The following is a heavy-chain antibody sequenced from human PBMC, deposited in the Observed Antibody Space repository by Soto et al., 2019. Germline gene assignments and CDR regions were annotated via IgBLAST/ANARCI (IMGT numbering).Heavy chain of an antibody. CDR1: GFTFSSYS. V-gene: IGHV3-48*01. D-gene: IGHD4-17*01. CDR3: AREDYGDYADAFDI. CDR2: ISSSSSTI. Sequence: GGSLRLSCAASGFTFSSYSMNWVRQAPGQGLEWVSYISSSSSTIYYADSVKGRFTISRDNAKNSLYLQMNSLRAEDTAVYYCAREDYGDYADAFDIWGQGTMVTVAS. J-gene: IGHJ3*02.